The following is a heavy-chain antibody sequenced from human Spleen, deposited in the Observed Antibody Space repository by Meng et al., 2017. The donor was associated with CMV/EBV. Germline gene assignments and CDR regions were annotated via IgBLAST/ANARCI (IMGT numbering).Heavy chain of an antibody. CDR1: GFTFSSYA. CDR2: IYSGGSST. D-gene: IGHD5-18*01. V-gene: IGHV3-23*03. CDR3: ASSLDTYGRYGMDV. J-gene: IGHJ6*02. Sequence: GGSLRLSCAASGFTFSSYAMSWVRQAPGKGLEWVSVIYSGGSSTYYADSVKGRFTISRDNSKNTLYLQMNSLRGEDTAVYYCASSLDTYGRYGMDVWGQGTTVTVSS.